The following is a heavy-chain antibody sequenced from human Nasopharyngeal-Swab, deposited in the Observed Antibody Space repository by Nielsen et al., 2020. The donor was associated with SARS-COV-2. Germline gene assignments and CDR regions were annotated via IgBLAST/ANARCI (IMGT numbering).Heavy chain of an antibody. CDR3: ARNPHRNYYYMDV. CDR1: GFTFRRYW. CDR2: IDTDGSTT. V-gene: IGHV3-74*01. Sequence: GESLKLPCAASGFTFRRYWMHLVRQVPGKGLVWVSRIDTDGSTTDHADSVKGRFTISRDNAKNTLYLQMNSLRAEDTAVYYCARNPHRNYYYMDVWGKGTTVTVSS. J-gene: IGHJ6*03.